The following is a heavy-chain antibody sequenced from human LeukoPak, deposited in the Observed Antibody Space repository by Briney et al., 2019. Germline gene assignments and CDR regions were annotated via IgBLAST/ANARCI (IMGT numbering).Heavy chain of an antibody. CDR3: ARGKSSGWYRQDYYYGMDV. J-gene: IGHJ6*02. Sequence: ASVKVSCTASGGTFSSYAISWVRQAPGQGLEWMGGIIPIFGTANYAQKFQGRVTITADESTSTAYMELSSLRSEDTAVYYCARGKSSGWYRQDYYYGMDVWGQGTTVTVSS. CDR1: GGTFSSYA. V-gene: IGHV1-69*13. CDR2: IIPIFGTA. D-gene: IGHD6-19*01.